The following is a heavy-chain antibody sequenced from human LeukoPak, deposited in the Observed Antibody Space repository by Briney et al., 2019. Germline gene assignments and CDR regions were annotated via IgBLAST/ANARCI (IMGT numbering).Heavy chain of an antibody. V-gene: IGHV4-34*01. J-gene: IGHJ3*02. Sequence: PSETLSLTCAVNGGSFTAYCWSWLRQSPGKGLEWIGEINHSGTTNYNPSFKSRATISVRSSKSQFSLSLTSVTAADTAVYYCARGRSWAFDIWGQGTMVTISS. CDR3: ARGRSWAFDI. CDR1: GGSFTAYC. CDR2: INHSGTT.